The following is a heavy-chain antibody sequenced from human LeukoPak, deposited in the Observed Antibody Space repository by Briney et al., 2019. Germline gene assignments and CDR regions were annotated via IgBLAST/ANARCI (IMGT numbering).Heavy chain of an antibody. V-gene: IGHV4-4*02. D-gene: IGHD3-9*01. CDR2: IYHSGST. J-gene: IGHJ4*02. Sequence: SGTLSLTCAVSGGSISSSNWWSWVRQPPGKGLEWIGQIYHSGSTNYNPSLKSRVTISVDKSKNQFSLKLSSVTAADTAVYYCARGRFDPLTGYEYYHDYWGQGTLVAVSS. CDR3: ARGRFDPLTGYEYYHDY. CDR1: GGSISSSNW.